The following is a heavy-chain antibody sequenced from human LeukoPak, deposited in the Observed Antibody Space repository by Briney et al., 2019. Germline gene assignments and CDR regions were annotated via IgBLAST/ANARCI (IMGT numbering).Heavy chain of an antibody. V-gene: IGHV3-21*01. CDR1: GFTFSSYS. Sequence: GGSLRLSCAASGFTFSSYSMTWVRQAPGKGLEWVSSISSSSSYIYYADSVKGRFTISRDNAKNSLYLQMNSLRAEDTAVYYCARRYSSSWYTAYYYYYYGMDVWGQGTTVTVSS. CDR2: ISSSSSYI. D-gene: IGHD6-13*01. J-gene: IGHJ6*02. CDR3: ARRYSSSWYTAYYYYYYGMDV.